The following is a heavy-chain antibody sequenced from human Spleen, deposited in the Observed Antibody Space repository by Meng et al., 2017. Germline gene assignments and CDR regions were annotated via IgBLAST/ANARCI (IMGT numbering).Heavy chain of an antibody. CDR3: AVLEGG. CDR1: GYNFIGGYW. V-gene: IGHV1-2*07. J-gene: IGHJ4*02. D-gene: IGHD2-8*02. CDR2: INPNGDAT. Sequence: QVQLGQSGAEVKKPGASGKVSCKASGYNFIGGYWVYWVRQAPGQGLEWIGWINPNGDATKYAHKFMGRVTVTRDTSISTVYMEMTSLTYDDTAVYYCAVLEGGWGQGTLVTVSS.